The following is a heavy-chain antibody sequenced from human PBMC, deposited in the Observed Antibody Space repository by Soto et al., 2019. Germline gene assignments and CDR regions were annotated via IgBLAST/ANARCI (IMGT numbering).Heavy chain of an antibody. CDR3: AKDLLDIVVVVAATHYGMDV. Sequence: PGGSLRLSCAASGFTFSSYAMSWVRQAPGKGLEWVSAISGSGGSTYYADSVKGRFTISRDNSKNTLYLQMNSLRAEDTAVYYCAKDLLDIVVVVAATHYGMDVWGQGTTVTVSS. J-gene: IGHJ6*02. V-gene: IGHV3-23*01. D-gene: IGHD2-15*01. CDR1: GFTFSSYA. CDR2: ISGSGGST.